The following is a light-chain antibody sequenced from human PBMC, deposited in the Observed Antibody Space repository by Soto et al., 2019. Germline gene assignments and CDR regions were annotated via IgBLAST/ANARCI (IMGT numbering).Light chain of an antibody. Sequence: EIVLAQSPGTLSLSPGESATLSCRASQSVSSSFLAWYQQKAGQSPRLLIYGASTRATGIPARFSGSGSGTEFTLIISSLQSEDFAVYYCQQYDNWPPITFGQGTRLEI. CDR3: QQYDNWPPIT. CDR1: QSVSSS. J-gene: IGKJ5*01. CDR2: GAS. V-gene: IGKV3-15*01.